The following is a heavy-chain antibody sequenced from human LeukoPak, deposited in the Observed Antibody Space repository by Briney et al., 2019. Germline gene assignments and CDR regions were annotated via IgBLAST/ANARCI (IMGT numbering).Heavy chain of an antibody. CDR1: GYMFTTYY. CDR3: ARDGEPAVPGGAYFYGMDV. D-gene: IGHD6-19*01. J-gene: IGHJ6*02. V-gene: IGHV1-46*01. Sequence: ASVKVSCRASGYMFTTYYMHWVRQAPGQGLEWMGIFNPSGGGTFYAQKFQGRVTMTGDTSTSTVYMGLSSLRSDDTAVYYCARDGEPAVPGGAYFYGMDVWGQGTTVTVSS. CDR2: FNPSGGGT.